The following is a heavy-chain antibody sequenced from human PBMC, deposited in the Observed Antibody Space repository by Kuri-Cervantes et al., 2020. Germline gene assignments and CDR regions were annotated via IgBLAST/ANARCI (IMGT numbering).Heavy chain of an antibody. CDR3: AKDLDRGLLWFGELPWNWFDP. J-gene: IGHJ5*02. D-gene: IGHD3-10*01. CDR1: GFTFSSYG. V-gene: IGHV3-30*18. Sequence: GGSLRLSCAASGFTFSSYGIHWVRQAPGRGLEWVAIISYDGSNKYYADSVKGRFTISRDNAENSLYLQMNSLRAEDTAVYYCAKDLDRGLLWFGELPWNWFDPWGQGTLVTVSS. CDR2: ISYDGSNK.